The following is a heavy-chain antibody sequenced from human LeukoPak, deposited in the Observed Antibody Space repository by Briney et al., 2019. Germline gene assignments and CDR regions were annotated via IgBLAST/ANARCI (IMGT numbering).Heavy chain of an antibody. Sequence: GGSLRLSCAASGFTFSSYAMSWVRQAPGKGLEWVSAISGSGGSRYYADSVKGRFTISRDNSKNTLYLQMNSLRAEDKVVYYCAKDPELTMIVVVINWFDPWGEGTLVTVSS. V-gene: IGHV3-23*01. CDR2: ISGSGGSR. D-gene: IGHD3-22*01. CDR3: AKDPELTMIVVVINWFDP. CDR1: GFTFSSYA. J-gene: IGHJ5*02.